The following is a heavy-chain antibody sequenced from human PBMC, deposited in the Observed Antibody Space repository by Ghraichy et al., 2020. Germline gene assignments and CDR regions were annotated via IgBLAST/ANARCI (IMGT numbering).Heavy chain of an antibody. V-gene: IGHV3-23*01. Sequence: GGSLRLSCAVSGFTFSSYAMSWVRQAPGKGLEWVSAISGSGGSTYYADSGKGRFTISRDNSKNTLYLHMHSLRAEDTAVYYCATKGVVVAASHGAFDIWGLGTMVTISS. CDR2: ISGSGGST. J-gene: IGHJ3*02. CDR1: GFTFSSYA. D-gene: IGHD2-15*01. CDR3: ATKGVVVAASHGAFDI.